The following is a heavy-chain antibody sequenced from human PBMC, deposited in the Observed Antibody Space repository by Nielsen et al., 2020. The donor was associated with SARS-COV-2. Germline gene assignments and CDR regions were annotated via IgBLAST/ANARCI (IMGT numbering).Heavy chain of an antibody. J-gene: IGHJ4*02. CDR1: GFTFSNYG. Sequence: GESLKISCAASGFTFSNYGMNWVRQIPGKGLAWVAHINSDGSKANYAESVKGRFTISRDNAENTQYLHMNSLKTEDTAVYYCTRVYYYGSGSLDYWGQGTLVTVSS. CDR2: INSDGSKA. CDR3: TRVYYYGSGSLDY. V-gene: IGHV3-74*01. D-gene: IGHD3-10*01.